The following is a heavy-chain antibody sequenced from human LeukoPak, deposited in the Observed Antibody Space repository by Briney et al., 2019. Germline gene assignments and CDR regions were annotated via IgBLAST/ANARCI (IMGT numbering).Heavy chain of an antibody. CDR2: VGPSGART. V-gene: IGHV3-53*01. CDR3: AKDDAYLQYAD. Sequence: PGGSLRLSCAASGFTVSSNYMSWVRQAPGKGLEWVSGVGPSGARTYYADSVKGRFTVSRDNSKNMVFLQMNSLRAEDTAMYYCAKDDAYLQYADWGQGTLVTVSS. J-gene: IGHJ4*02. D-gene: IGHD5-24*01. CDR1: GFTVSSNY.